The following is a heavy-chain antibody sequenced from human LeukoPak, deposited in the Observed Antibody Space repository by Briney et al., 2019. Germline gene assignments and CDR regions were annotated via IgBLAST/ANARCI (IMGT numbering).Heavy chain of an antibody. J-gene: IGHJ6*03. Sequence: SETLSLTCTVSGGSISSYYGSWIRQPPGKGLEWIGYIYYSGSTNYNPSLKSRVTISVDTSKNQFSLKLSSVTAADTAVYYCARDRVVVVPAATLGSYYYYYMDVWGKGTTVTVSS. V-gene: IGHV4-59*01. CDR3: ARDRVVVVPAATLGSYYYYYMDV. D-gene: IGHD2-2*01. CDR1: GGSISSYY. CDR2: IYYSGST.